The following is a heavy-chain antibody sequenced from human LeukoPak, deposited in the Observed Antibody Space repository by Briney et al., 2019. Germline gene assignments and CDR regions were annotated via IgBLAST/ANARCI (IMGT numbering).Heavy chain of an antibody. V-gene: IGHV3-49*03. CDR2: IRSKAYGGTT. CDR1: GFTFGDYA. J-gene: IGHJ5*02. D-gene: IGHD6-13*01. Sequence: GGSLRLSCTASGFTFGDYAMSWFRQAPGKGLEWVGFIRSKAYGGTTEYAASVKGRFTISRDDSKSIAYLQMNSLKTKDTAVYYCTLAAAGTSLTWFDPWGQGTLVTVSS. CDR3: TLAAAGTSLTWFDP.